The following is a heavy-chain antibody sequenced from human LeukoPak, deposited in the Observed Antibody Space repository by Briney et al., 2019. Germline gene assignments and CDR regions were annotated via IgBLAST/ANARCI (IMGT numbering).Heavy chain of an antibody. J-gene: IGHJ4*02. D-gene: IGHD2-15*01. CDR2: TYYSGST. CDR1: GGSTSSSSYY. CDR3: ARRYCSGGSCYPDY. V-gene: IGHV4-39*01. Sequence: SETLSLTCSVSGGSTSSSSYYWGWIRQPPGKGLEWIGSTYYSGSTYYNSSLKSRVTISVDTSKNQFSLKLSSVTAADTAAYYSARRYCSGGSCYPDYWGQGTLVTVSS.